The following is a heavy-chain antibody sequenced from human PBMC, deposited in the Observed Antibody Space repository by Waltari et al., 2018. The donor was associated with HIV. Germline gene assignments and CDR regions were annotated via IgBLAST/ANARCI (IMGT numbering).Heavy chain of an antibody. CDR1: GPSISIDSHS. CDR2: IFHSGSP. V-gene: IGHV4-39*01. Sequence: QVQLQESGPGLVKPSETLSLTCTVSGPSISIDSHSWGWVRQPPGKGLEWIGNIFHSGSPYYNPSLRSPVTISVDTSRKQFALKLTSVTAADTAVYYCARRGGATVTSYYYYGLDLWGQGTTVTVSS. J-gene: IGHJ6*02. D-gene: IGHD4-17*01. CDR3: ARRGGATVTSYYYYGLDL.